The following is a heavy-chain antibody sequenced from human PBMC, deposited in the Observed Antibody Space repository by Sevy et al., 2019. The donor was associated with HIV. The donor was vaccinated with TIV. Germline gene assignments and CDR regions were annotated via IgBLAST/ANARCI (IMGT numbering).Heavy chain of an antibody. CDR3: AKDWNYADAVDI. CDR1: GFTFSSYA. V-gene: IGHV3-23*01. D-gene: IGHD1-7*01. Sequence: GGSLRLSCAASGFTFSSYAMSWVRQAPGKGLEWVSAISGSGGSTYYADSVKGRLTISRDNSKNTLYLQMNSLGAEDTAVYYCAKDWNYADAVDIWGQGTMVTVSS. J-gene: IGHJ3*02. CDR2: ISGSGGST.